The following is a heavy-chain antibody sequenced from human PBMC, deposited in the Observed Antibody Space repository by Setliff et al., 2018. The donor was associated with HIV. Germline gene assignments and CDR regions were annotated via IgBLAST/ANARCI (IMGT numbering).Heavy chain of an antibody. CDR2: ISGSGGST. Sequence: GGSLRLSCAASGFTFSRYAMSWVRQAPGKGLEWVSSISGSGGSTYYAESVKGRFTISRDNAKNSLYLQMNSLRAEDTAVYYCARAGVYYDSSGYCIDYWGQGTLVTVSS. V-gene: IGHV3-23*01. CDR1: GFTFSRYA. CDR3: ARAGVYYDSSGYCIDY. J-gene: IGHJ4*02. D-gene: IGHD3-22*01.